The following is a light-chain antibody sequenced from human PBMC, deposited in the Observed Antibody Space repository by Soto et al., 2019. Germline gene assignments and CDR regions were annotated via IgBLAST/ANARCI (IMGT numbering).Light chain of an antibody. V-gene: IGKV2-28*01. Sequence: DILMTQSPISLPVTPGEPASISCWSSRGLLHSTGKNYLDWFLQKPGQSPKLLIYLGSNRASGVPDRFSGSGSGTNFTLRISRVEAEDVWVYYCMQALQSPRTFGRGTKVEIK. J-gene: IGKJ1*01. CDR1: RGLLHSTGKNY. CDR3: MQALQSPRT. CDR2: LGS.